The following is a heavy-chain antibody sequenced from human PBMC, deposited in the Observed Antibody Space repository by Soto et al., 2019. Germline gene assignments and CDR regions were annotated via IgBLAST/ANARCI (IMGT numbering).Heavy chain of an antibody. CDR2: IYYRSKWYN. CDR3: VRSRVFIAVAGMATYYYYYGMDV. V-gene: IGHV6-1*01. D-gene: IGHD6-19*01. CDR1: GDSVSSDSAA. Sequence: SQTLSLSCAISGDSVSSDSAAWNWIRQSTSRGLECLVRIYYRSKWYNDYAVSVNGRITINPDTSKNHFSLQLNSVTPEDTAVYYCVRSRVFIAVAGMATYYYYYGMDVWGRGTTVTVSS. J-gene: IGHJ6*02.